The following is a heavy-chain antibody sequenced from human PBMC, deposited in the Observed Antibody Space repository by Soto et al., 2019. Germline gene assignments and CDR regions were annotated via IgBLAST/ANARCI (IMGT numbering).Heavy chain of an antibody. CDR3: ARGFMDRGYSYAWDY. V-gene: IGHV1-69*13. D-gene: IGHD5-18*01. CDR1: GGTFSSYA. J-gene: IGHJ4*02. CDR2: IIPIFGTA. Sequence: SVKVSCKASGGTFSSYAISWVRQAPGQGLEWMGGIIPIFGTANYAQKFQGRVTITADESTSTAYMELSSLRSEDTAVYYCARGFMDRGYSYAWDYWGQGTLVTVSS.